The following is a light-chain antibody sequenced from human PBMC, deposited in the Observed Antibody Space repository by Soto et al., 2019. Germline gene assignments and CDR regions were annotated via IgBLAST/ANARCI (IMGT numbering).Light chain of an antibody. J-gene: IGLJ2*01. CDR1: SSDVGGYTY. CDR2: AVS. CDR3: SSYTSSSTDVV. Sequence: QSALTHPASVSGSPGQSITISCTGTSSDVGGYTYVSWYQQHPGKAPKLMIYAVSNRPSGVSNRFSGSKSGNTSSLTISGLQAEDEADYYCSSYTSSSTDVVFGGGTKVTVL. V-gene: IGLV2-14*01.